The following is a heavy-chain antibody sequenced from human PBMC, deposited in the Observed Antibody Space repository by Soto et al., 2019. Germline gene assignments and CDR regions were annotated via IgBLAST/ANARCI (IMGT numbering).Heavy chain of an antibody. Sequence: SETLSLTCTVSGGSISSYFWSWIRQPPGKGLEWIGYIYYSGSTNYNPSLKSRVTISVDTSKNQFSLKLSSVTAADTAVYYCARVINYGPYYFDYWGQGTLVTVSS. V-gene: IGHV4-59*01. J-gene: IGHJ4*02. CDR2: IYYSGST. CDR1: GGSISSYF. D-gene: IGHD3-10*01. CDR3: ARVINYGPYYFDY.